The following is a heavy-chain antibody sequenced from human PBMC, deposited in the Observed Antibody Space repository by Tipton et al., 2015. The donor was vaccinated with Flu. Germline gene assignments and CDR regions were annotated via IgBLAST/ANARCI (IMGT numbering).Heavy chain of an antibody. Sequence: SLRLSCAASGFTFDDYAMHWVRQAPGKGLEWVSGISWNSGSIGYADSVKGRFTISRDNAKNSLYLQMNSLRAEDTALYYCAKEVSSTLVRGVNGGGPWGQGTLGTVSS. D-gene: IGHD3-10*01. CDR3: AKEVSSTLVRGVNGGGP. CDR1: GFTFDDYA. CDR2: ISWNSGSI. V-gene: IGHV3-9*01. J-gene: IGHJ5*02.